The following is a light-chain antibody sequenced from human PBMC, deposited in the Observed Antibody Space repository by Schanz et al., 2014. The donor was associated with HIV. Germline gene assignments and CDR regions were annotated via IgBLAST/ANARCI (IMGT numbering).Light chain of an antibody. CDR1: SSDIGGYDY. V-gene: IGLV2-14*03. J-gene: IGLJ1*01. CDR3: SSYTRSSTYV. Sequence: QSVLTQPASVSGSPGQSITISCTGSSSDIGGYDYVSWYQQHPGTVPKLIIYDVSNRPSGVSNRFSGSKSGNTASLTISGLQAEDEADFYCSSYTRSSTYVFGTGTKLTVL. CDR2: DVS.